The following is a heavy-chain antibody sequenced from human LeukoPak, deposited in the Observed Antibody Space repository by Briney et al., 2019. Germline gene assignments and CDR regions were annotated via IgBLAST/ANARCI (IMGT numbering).Heavy chain of an antibody. D-gene: IGHD1-1*01. J-gene: IGHJ6*02. V-gene: IGHV3-30-3*01. CDR2: ISYHGSNK. Sequence: PGGSLRLSCAASGFTFRSYAMHWVRQAPGKGLEGVAVISYHGSNKYYADSVKGRFTISRDNSKNTLYLQMNSLRAEDTAVYYCARDLRVEGDYYYGMDVWGQGTTVTVSS. CDR1: GFTFRSYA. CDR3: ARDLRVEGDYYYGMDV.